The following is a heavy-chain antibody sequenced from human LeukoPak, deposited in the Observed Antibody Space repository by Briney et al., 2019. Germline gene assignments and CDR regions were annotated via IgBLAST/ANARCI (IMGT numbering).Heavy chain of an antibody. D-gene: IGHD5-12*01. V-gene: IGHV3-23*01. CDR2: ISGSGGST. Sequence: GGSLRLSCAASGFTFSSYAMSWVRQAPGKGLEWVSAISGSGGSTYYADSVKGRFTISRDNSKNTLYLQMNSLRAEDTAVYYCARDSKVATIQYYFDYWGQGTLVTVSS. CDR1: GFTFSSYA. J-gene: IGHJ4*02. CDR3: ARDSKVATIQYYFDY.